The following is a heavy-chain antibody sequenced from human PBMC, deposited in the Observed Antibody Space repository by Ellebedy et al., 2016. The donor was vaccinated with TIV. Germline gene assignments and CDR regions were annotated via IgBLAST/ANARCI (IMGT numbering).Heavy chain of an antibody. J-gene: IGHJ5*02. CDR3: ANCTSDNCRVGFDP. D-gene: IGHD2-8*02. V-gene: IGHV3-23*01. CDR1: GFTFSAYG. CDR2: ISGSAVST. Sequence: PGGSLRLSCAASGFTFSAYGMHWVRQAPGKGLEWVSGISGSAVSTAYADSVKGRFTISRDNSKNTLYLQMNSLRAEDTAVYYCANCTSDNCRVGFDPWGQGTLVTVSS.